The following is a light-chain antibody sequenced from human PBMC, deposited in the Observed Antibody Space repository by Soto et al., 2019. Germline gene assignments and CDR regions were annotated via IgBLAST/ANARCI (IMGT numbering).Light chain of an antibody. J-gene: IGKJ1*01. CDR1: LPISNY. CDR2: KAS. V-gene: IGKV1-5*03. CDR3: QHYDKYWT. Sequence: DIHMTQSASSLSASVGDSVTLPCRASLPISNYLAWYQQKPGKAPKLLIYKASRLERGVPSRFSGGESGTESTLTITSLKADDFATYYCQHYDKYWTFGQGTKVDI.